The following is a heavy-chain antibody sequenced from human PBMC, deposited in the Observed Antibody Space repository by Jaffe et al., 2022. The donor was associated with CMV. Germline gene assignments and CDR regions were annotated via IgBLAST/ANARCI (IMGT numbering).Heavy chain of an antibody. CDR2: IDPSDSYT. Sequence: EVQLVQSGAEVKKPGESLRISCKGSGYSFTSYWISWVRQMPGKGLEWMGRIDPSDSYTNYSPSFQGHVTISADKSISTAYLQWSSLKASDTAMYYCARAPRNDLDYYDSSGYSYYFDYWGQGTLVTVSS. CDR3: ARAPRNDLDYYDSSGYSYYFDY. J-gene: IGHJ4*02. CDR1: GYSFTSYW. D-gene: IGHD3-22*01. V-gene: IGHV5-10-1*03.